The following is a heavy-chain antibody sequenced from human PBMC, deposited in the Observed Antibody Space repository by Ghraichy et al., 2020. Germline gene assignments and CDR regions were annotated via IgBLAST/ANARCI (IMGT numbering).Heavy chain of an antibody. V-gene: IGHV3-43*02. Sequence: GGSLRLSCAASGFTFDDYAMHWVRQAPGKGLEWVSLISGDGGSTYYADSVKGRFTISRDNSKNSLYLQMNSLRTEDTALYYCAKGLTDYYDSSGYYYYYYYMDVWGKGTTVTVSS. CDR1: GFTFDDYA. CDR2: ISGDGGST. D-gene: IGHD3-22*01. CDR3: AKGLTDYYDSSGYYYYYYYMDV. J-gene: IGHJ6*03.